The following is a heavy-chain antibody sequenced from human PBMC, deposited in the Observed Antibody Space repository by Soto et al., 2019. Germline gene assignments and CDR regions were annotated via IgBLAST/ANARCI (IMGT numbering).Heavy chain of an antibody. CDR1: GFNFSNYW. Sequence: EVQLVESGGDLVPPGGSLRLSCVASGFNFSNYWMTWARQAPGKGLEWVANINQHGTEKFYVDSVEGRFSISRDNAYHSVYLQMNGLRAEDTAIYYCATDILDYWGQGTSVTVSS. J-gene: IGHJ4*02. V-gene: IGHV3-7*05. CDR2: INQHGTEK. CDR3: ATDILDY.